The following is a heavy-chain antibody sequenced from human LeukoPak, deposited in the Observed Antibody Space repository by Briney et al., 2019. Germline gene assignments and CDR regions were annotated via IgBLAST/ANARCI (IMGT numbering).Heavy chain of an antibody. V-gene: IGHV1-18*01. CDR2: ISADSGDR. CDR3: ASGSYLWGGMDV. CDR1: GYTFTSYD. Sequence: ASVKVSCKASGYTFTSYDINWVRQAPGQGLEWMGWISADSGDRYYAQNFQHRVTMTTDTSTTTGYMELRSLRSDDTAVYYCASGSYLWGGMDVWGQGTTVTVSS. J-gene: IGHJ6*02. D-gene: IGHD1-26*01.